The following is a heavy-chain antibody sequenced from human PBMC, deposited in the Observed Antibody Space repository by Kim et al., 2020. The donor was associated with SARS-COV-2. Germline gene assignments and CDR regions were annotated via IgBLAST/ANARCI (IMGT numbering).Heavy chain of an antibody. Sequence: GESLKISCKGSGYSFTSYWIGWVRQMPGKGLEWMGIIYPGDSDTRYSPSFQGQVTISADKSISTAYLQWSSLKASDTAMYYCARAWSIAAAGTAFDYWGQGTLVTVSS. CDR1: GYSFTSYW. CDR2: IYPGDSDT. V-gene: IGHV5-51*01. CDR3: ARAWSIAAAGTAFDY. J-gene: IGHJ4*02. D-gene: IGHD6-13*01.